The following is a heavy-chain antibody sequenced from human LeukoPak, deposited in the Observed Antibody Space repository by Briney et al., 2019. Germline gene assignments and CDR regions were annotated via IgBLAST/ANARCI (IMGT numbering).Heavy chain of an antibody. CDR2: IYYTGSA. CDR3: ARVSRAIFLAADN. Sequence: SETLSLTCTVSGGSIDGYYWSWIRQSPGKGLEWIGYIYYTGSAFYNPSLKSRVIISLDTSKNQLSLNLRSVTAADTAVYYCARVSRAIFLAADNWGQGTLVTVSS. D-gene: IGHD3-3*01. CDR1: GGSIDGYY. J-gene: IGHJ4*02. V-gene: IGHV4-59*01.